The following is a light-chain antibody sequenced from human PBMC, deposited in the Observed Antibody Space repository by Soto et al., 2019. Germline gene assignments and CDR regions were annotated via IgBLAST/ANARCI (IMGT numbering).Light chain of an antibody. CDR2: DAS. Sequence: EIVLTQSPGTLSLSPGERATLSCRASQSVSSRYLAWYQQKPGQAPRLLIYDASSRATGIPDRFSASGSGTAFTLTISRLEPEGFAVYFCQHYGISRTFGQGTKVEIK. CDR1: QSVSSRY. V-gene: IGKV3-20*01. CDR3: QHYGISRT. J-gene: IGKJ1*01.